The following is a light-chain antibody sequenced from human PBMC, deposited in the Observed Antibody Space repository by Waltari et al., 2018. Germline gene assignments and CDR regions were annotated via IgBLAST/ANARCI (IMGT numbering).Light chain of an antibody. CDR3: SSRDTGINHHVI. V-gene: IGLV3-19*01. CDR1: SLRTYY. CDR2: AQN. J-gene: IGLJ2*01. Sequence: SSELSQDPDVSVALGQTVTITCQGSSLRTYYASWYRQKSGQAPVLVIYAQNHRPSGIPVRFSGSFSGNTASLTITGAQAEDEADYYCSSRDTGINHHVIFGGGTKLTVL.